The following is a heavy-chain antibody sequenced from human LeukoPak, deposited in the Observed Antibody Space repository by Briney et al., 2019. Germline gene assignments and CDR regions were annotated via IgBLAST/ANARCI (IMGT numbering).Heavy chain of an antibody. CDR1: GFTVSSNY. CDR2: IYSGGSA. V-gene: IGHV3-66*02. J-gene: IGHJ4*02. CDR3: ARDRAETTSYFDH. D-gene: IGHD1-1*01. Sequence: PGGSLRLSCAASGFTVSSNYMSWVRQAPGKGLEWVSMIYSGGSAYYANSVKGRFTISRDNSKNTVYLEMNSLRPEDTAVYYCARDRAETTSYFDHWGQGTLVTVSS.